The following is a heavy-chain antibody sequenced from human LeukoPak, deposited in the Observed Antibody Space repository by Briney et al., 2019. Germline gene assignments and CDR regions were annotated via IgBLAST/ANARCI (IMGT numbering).Heavy chain of an antibody. CDR2: VRYDGSNK. Sequence: GGSLSLSCAASGFTFSRQGMHWVRQAPGKGLEWVAFVRYDGSNKYFADSVKGRVTISRDNSKNTLYLQMSSLRVEDTAVYYCARRAGYCSGGTCFDWYFDLWGRGTLVIVSP. D-gene: IGHD2-15*01. J-gene: IGHJ2*01. CDR3: ARRAGYCSGGTCFDWYFDL. CDR1: GFTFSRQG. V-gene: IGHV3-30*02.